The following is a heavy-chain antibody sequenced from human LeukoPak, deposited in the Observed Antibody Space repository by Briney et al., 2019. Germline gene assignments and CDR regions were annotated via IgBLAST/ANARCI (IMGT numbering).Heavy chain of an antibody. CDR2: ISNSGGST. CDR1: GFTFSNYA. V-gene: IGHV3-23*01. J-gene: IGHJ5*02. CDR3: AKEGRITVVRGAITRGWFDP. Sequence: GGSLRLSCAASGFTFSNYAMNWVRQAPGKGLEWVSGISNSGGSTTYAESVKGRFTISRDNSNNTLYLQMNSLRAEDTAIYYCAKEGRITVVRGAITRGWFDPWGQGTLVTVSS. D-gene: IGHD3-10*01.